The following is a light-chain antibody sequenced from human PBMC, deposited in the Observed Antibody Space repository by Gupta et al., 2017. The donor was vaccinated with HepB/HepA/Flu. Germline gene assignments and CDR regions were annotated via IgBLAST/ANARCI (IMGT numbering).Light chain of an antibody. J-gene: IGLJ3*02. Sequence: QSVLTQPPSASGPPGQRVTLSRSGSSSNIGSNYVYWYQQLPGTAPKLLIYRNNQRPSGVPDRFSGSKSGTSASLAISGLRSEDEADYYCAAWDDSLSAWVFGGGTKLTVL. CDR2: RNN. CDR3: AAWDDSLSAWV. V-gene: IGLV1-47*01. CDR1: SSNIGSNY.